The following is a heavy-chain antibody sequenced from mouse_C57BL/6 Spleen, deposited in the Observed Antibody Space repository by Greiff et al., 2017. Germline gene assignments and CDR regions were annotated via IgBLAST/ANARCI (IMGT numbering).Heavy chain of an antibody. J-gene: IGHJ4*01. CDR1: GYTFPEYT. Sequence: QVQLQQSGAELVKPGASVKLSCKASGYTFPEYTIHWVKQRSGQGLEWIGWLYPGRGSIKYNENFKDKATLTAYKSSSTVYMELSRLTSEDSAVYFCARHEEDDGYTSTYAMDYWGQGTSVTVSS. CDR2: LYPGRGSI. D-gene: IGHD2-3*01. V-gene: IGHV1-62-2*01. CDR3: ARHEEDDGYTSTYAMDY.